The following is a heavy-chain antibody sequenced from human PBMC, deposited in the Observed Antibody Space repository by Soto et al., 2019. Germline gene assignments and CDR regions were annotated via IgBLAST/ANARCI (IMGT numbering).Heavy chain of an antibody. D-gene: IGHD3-22*01. CDR1: GVSITNHY. J-gene: IGHJ5*01. V-gene: IGHV4-34*01. Sequence: SETLSLTCTVSGVSITNHYWTWIRQSPGKGLEWIGDINHSGRVNYSPSLKSRVTISLDTSKNQFSLTLSAVTAADTAMYYCSTRAYDTNGYYRFDPWGQGTLVTVSS. CDR3: STRAYDTNGYYRFDP. CDR2: INHSGRV.